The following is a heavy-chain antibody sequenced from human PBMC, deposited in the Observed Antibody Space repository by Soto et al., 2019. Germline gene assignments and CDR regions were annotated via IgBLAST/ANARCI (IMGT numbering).Heavy chain of an antibody. CDR3: ARDVLVARSWFDP. Sequence: QVQLQESGPGLVKPSETLSLTCNVSGGSISSYYWSWIRQPPGKGLEWIGYIYYSGSTNYNPSLKSRVTISVDTSKNQFSLKLSSVTAADTAVYYCARDVLVARSWFDPWGQGTLVTVSS. D-gene: IGHD3-3*01. CDR2: IYYSGST. CDR1: GGSISSYY. J-gene: IGHJ5*02. V-gene: IGHV4-59*01.